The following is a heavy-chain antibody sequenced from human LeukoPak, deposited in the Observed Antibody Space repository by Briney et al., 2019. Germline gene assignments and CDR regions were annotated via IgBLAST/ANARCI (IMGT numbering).Heavy chain of an antibody. J-gene: IGHJ4*02. D-gene: IGHD1-26*01. CDR1: GGSISSYY. V-gene: IGHV4-59*08. CDR3: ARHVRYGGSYYDY. Sequence: PSETLSLTCTVSGGSISSYYWSWIRQPPGKGLEWIGYIYYSGSTNYNPSLKSRVTISVDTSKNQFSLKLSSVTAADTAVYYCARHVRYGGSYYDYWGRGTLVIVSS. CDR2: IYYSGST.